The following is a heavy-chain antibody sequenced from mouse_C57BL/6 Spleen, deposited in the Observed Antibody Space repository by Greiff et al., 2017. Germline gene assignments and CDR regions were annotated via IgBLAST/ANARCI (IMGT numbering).Heavy chain of an antibody. V-gene: IGHV1-18*01. Sequence: VQLQQSGPELVKPGASVKIPCKASGYTFTDYNMDWVKQSHGKSLEWIGDINPNNGGTIYNQKFKGKATLTVDKSSSTAYMELRSLTSEDTAVYYCARDFYYGSSWGFAYWGQGTLVTVSA. D-gene: IGHD1-1*01. CDR3: ARDFYYGSSWGFAY. CDR1: GYTFTDYN. CDR2: INPNNGGT. J-gene: IGHJ3*01.